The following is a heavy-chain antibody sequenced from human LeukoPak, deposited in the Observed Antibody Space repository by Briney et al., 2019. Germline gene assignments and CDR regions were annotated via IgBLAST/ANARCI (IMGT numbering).Heavy chain of an antibody. CDR1: GGSFSGYY. V-gene: IGHV4-34*01. J-gene: IGHJ6*02. CDR2: INHSGST. Sequence: PSETLSLTCAVYGGSFSGYYWSWIRQPPGKGLEWIGEINHSGSTNYNPSLKSRVTISVDTSKNQFSLKLSSVTAADTAVYHCARVGKNYYGSGSYYTYYYYGMDVWGQGTTVTVSS. CDR3: ARVGKNYYGSGSYYTYYYYGMDV. D-gene: IGHD3-10*01.